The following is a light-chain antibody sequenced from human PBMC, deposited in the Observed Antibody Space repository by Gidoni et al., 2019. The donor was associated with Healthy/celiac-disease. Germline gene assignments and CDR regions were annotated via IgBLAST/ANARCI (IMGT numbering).Light chain of an antibody. CDR2: YAS. CDR3: QQYYSTPPFT. V-gene: IGKV1D-43*01. CDR1: QGISSY. J-gene: IGKJ3*01. Sequence: AIRMTQSPFSLSASVGDRVTITCWASQGISSYLAWYQQKPAKAPKLFIYYASSLQSGVPPRFSGSGSGTDYTLTISSLQPEDFATYYCQQYYSTPPFTFGPGTKVDIK.